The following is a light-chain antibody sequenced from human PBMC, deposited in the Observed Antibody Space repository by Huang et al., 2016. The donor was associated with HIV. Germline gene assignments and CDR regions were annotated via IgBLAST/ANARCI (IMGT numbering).Light chain of an antibody. Sequence: IQLTQSPSSLSASVGDRVTITCRASQGISSYLAWYQQKPGKAPKILIYAASTLQSGVPSRFSGSGSRTDFTLTISSLQHEDFATYYCQQLNSYPEGFTFGPGTKVDIK. V-gene: IGKV1-9*01. CDR2: AAS. CDR3: QQLNSYPEGFT. CDR1: QGISSY. J-gene: IGKJ3*01.